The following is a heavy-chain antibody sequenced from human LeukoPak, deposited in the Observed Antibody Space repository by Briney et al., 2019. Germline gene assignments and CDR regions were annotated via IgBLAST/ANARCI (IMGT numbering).Heavy chain of an antibody. CDR1: GGSISSYY. CDR2: IYTSGST. D-gene: IGHD6-19*01. V-gene: IGHV4-4*07. CDR3: ARERVGIAVAGRAGEFDY. Sequence: SETLSLTCTVSGGSISSYYWSRIRQPAGKGLEWIGRIYTSGSTNYNPSLKSRVTMSVDTSKNQFSLKLSSVTAADTAVYYCARERVGIAVAGRAGEFDYWGQGTLVTVSS. J-gene: IGHJ4*02.